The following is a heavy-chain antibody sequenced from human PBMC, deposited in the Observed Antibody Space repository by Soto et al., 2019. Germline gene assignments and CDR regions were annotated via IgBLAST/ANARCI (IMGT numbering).Heavy chain of an antibody. Sequence: PGKGLEWVSSISTSIDATYYADSVKGRFTISRDDSKNTLYLQMNSLRAEDSAFYYCAKDQTVAARSFDFRGQGT. CDR3: AKDQTVAARSFDF. D-gene: IGHD6-6*01. CDR2: ISTSIDAT. J-gene: IGHJ4*02. V-gene: IGHV3-23*01.